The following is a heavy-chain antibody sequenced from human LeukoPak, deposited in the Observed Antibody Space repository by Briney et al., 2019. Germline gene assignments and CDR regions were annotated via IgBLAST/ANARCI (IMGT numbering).Heavy chain of an antibody. D-gene: IGHD3-22*01. CDR2: ITNNGGYT. CDR1: GFSFSSSA. Sequence: GGSLRLSCAASGFSFSSSAMHWVRQAPGKGLEYVSAITNNGGYTYYANSVKGRFTISRDNSKNTLYLQMGSLRTEDTAVYYRAGASPDGFYDYWGQGTLVTVSS. J-gene: IGHJ4*02. CDR3: AGASPDGFYDY. V-gene: IGHV3-64*01.